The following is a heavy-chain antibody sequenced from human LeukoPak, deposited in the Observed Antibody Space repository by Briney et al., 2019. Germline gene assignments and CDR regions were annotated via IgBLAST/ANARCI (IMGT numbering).Heavy chain of an antibody. V-gene: IGHV3-33*06. D-gene: IGHD6-6*01. CDR2: IWYDGSNK. Sequence: PGGSLRLSCAASGFTFSSYWMNWVRQAPGKGLEWVAGIWYDGSNKYYADSVKGRFTISRDNSKNTLFLQMNSLRAEDTAVYYCAKDRIAVRPGWFDPWGQGNLVTVSS. CDR1: GFTFSSYW. CDR3: AKDRIAVRPGWFDP. J-gene: IGHJ5*02.